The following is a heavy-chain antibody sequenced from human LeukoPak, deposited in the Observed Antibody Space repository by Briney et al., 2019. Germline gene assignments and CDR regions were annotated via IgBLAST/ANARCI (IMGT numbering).Heavy chain of an antibody. Sequence: SETLSLTCTVSGDSISSYYWSCIRQTPGKGLEWIGYIHTNGRTNYSPSLKSRVTMSVDSSKNQLSLMLSSVTAADTAVYYCTRRAPTSYGHYLDSWGQGTLVTVSS. CDR3: TRRAPTSYGHYLDS. CDR2: IHTNGRT. J-gene: IGHJ4*02. CDR1: GDSISSYY. D-gene: IGHD3-10*01. V-gene: IGHV4-4*09.